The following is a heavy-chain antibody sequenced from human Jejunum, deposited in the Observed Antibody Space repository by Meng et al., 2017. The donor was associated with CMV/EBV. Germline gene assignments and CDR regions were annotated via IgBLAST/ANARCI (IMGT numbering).Heavy chain of an antibody. CDR3: ARDSRHCTSASCYSWYFDL. J-gene: IGHJ2*01. CDR2: INPNSGAT. Sequence: QVLVVPRGAVVKKPGASVKFSCTASGYTFTCYYMRWVRQAPGQGLEWMGRINPNSGATEYAQNFQGRVTMTRDTSISTAYMELSRLRSDDTAVYYCARDSRHCTSASCYSWYFDLWGRGTLVTVSS. D-gene: IGHD2-2*02. V-gene: IGHV1-2*06. CDR1: GYTFTCYY.